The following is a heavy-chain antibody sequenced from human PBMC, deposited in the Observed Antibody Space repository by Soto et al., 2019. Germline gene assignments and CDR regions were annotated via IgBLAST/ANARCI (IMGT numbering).Heavy chain of an antibody. CDR3: ARDSLPLWFGGEDYYYYMDV. D-gene: IGHD3-10*01. CDR2: INSDGSST. J-gene: IGHJ6*03. Sequence: GSLRLSCAASGFTFSSYWMHWVRQAPGKGLVWVSRINSDGSSTSYADSVKGRYTISRDNAKNTLYLQMNSLRAEDTAVYYCARDSLPLWFGGEDYYYYMDVWGKGTTVTVSS. V-gene: IGHV3-74*01. CDR1: GFTFSSYW.